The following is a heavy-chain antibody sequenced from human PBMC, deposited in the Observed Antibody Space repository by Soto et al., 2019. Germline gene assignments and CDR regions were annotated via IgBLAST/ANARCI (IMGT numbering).Heavy chain of an antibody. CDR3: AREGSSGWYNLFDP. J-gene: IGHJ5*02. CDR1: GFTFSSYG. Sequence: GGSLRLSCAASGFTFSSYGVHWVRQAPGRGLEWVAVIWYDGSNKYYADSVKGRFTISRDNSKNTLYLQMSKLRAEDTAVYYCAREGSSGWYNLFDPWGQGTLVTVSS. V-gene: IGHV3-33*01. D-gene: IGHD6-19*01. CDR2: IWYDGSNK.